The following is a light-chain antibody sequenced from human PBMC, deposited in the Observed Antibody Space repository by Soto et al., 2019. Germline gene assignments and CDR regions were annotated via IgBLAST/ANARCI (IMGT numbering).Light chain of an antibody. CDR2: GAS. CDR3: QQYNNPST. V-gene: IGKV3-15*01. CDR1: QSVSSN. J-gene: IGKJ1*01. Sequence: EIVMTQSPATLSVSPGERATLSCRASQSVSSNLAWYQQKPGQAPRLLIYGASTRATGIPARFSGSGSGTDFTLTITSLQSEDFAVYYCQQYNNPSTFGQGTKM.